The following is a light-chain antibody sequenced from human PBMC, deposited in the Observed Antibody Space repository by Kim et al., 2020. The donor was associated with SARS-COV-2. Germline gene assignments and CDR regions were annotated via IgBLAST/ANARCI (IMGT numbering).Light chain of an antibody. CDR1: TLRSCY. Sequence: GHTVRITHQAYTLRSCYPRLYQQESGQTPVLVIFGKNNLPTGIPGRFSGSSSGNTASLTITGAQAEDEADYYCCSRDSSGSQLVFGGGTQLTVL. CDR3: CSRDSSGSQLV. V-gene: IGLV3-19*01. J-gene: IGLJ3*02. CDR2: GKN.